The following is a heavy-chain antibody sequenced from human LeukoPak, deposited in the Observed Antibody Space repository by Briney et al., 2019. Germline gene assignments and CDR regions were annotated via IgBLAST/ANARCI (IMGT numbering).Heavy chain of an antibody. V-gene: IGHV4-34*01. J-gene: IGHJ4*02. CDR3: ARGSLYCGGDCYGPDY. CDR1: GGSFSGYY. CDR2: INHSGST. Sequence: PSETLSLTCAVYGGSFSGYYWSWIRQPPGKGLEWIGEINHSGSTNYNPSLKSRVTTSVDTSKNQFSLKLSSVTAADTAVYYCARGSLYCGGDCYGPDYWGQGTLVTVSS. D-gene: IGHD2-21*02.